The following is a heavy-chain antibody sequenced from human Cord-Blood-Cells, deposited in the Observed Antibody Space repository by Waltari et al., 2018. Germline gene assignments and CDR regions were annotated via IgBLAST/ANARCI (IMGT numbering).Heavy chain of an antibody. Sequence: QLQLQESGPGLVKPSETLSLTCTVSGGSISSSSYYWGWISRPPGKGLEWIGGIDYSGRTDNNPSPKTRVTISGDTSKNQFSLKLSSWTAADTAVYYCARLALTGAYYFDYWGQGTLVTVSS. D-gene: IGHD7-27*01. CDR3: ARLALTGAYYFDY. J-gene: IGHJ4*02. V-gene: IGHV4-39*01. CDR2: IDYSGRT. CDR1: GGSISSSSYY.